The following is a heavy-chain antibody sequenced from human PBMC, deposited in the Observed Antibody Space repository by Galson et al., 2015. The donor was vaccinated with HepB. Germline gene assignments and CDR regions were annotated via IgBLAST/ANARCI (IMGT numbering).Heavy chain of an antibody. CDR3: ARQSTLGDLSLIFDS. V-gene: IGHV5-51*01. Sequence: QSGAEVKKPGESLKISCKGSGYSFTRYWIGWVRQMPGKGLEWMGVIYPGDSDTRYSPSLQGQVTISADKSTSTAYLQWSSLKTSDTAMYYCARQSTLGDLSLIFDSWGQGTLVTVSS. CDR1: GYSFTRYW. D-gene: IGHD3-16*02. CDR2: IYPGDSDT. J-gene: IGHJ4*02.